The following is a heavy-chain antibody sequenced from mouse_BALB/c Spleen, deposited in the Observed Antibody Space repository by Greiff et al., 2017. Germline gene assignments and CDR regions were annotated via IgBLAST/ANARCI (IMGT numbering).Heavy chain of an antibody. CDR3: ARSGYDDYWYFDV. Sequence: VQLQQSGPELVKPGASVKISCKASGYSFTDYIMLWVKQSHGKSLEWIGNINPYYGSTSYNLKFKGKATLTVDKSSSTAYMQLNSLTSEDSAVYYCARSGYDDYWYFDVWGAGTTVTVSS. J-gene: IGHJ1*01. CDR1: GYSFTDYI. D-gene: IGHD2-14*01. CDR2: INPYYGST. V-gene: IGHV1-39*01.